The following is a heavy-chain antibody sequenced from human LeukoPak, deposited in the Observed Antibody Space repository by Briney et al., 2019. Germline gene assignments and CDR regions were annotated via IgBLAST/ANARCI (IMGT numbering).Heavy chain of an antibody. Sequence: GGSLRLSCAASGFTFSNYALNWVRLAPGEGLEWVSAISGSDGSTWYADSVKGRFTISRDTSKNTVYLQMNSLRAEDTALYYCAKDGVAADYVRRNSYYVDCWGQGTLVTVSS. V-gene: IGHV3-23*01. CDR2: ISGSDGST. D-gene: IGHD6-13*01. CDR3: AKDGVAADYVRRNSYYVDC. CDR1: GFTFSNYA. J-gene: IGHJ4*02.